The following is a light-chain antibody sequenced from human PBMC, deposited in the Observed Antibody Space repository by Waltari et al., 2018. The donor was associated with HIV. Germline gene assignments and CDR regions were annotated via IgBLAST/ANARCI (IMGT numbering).Light chain of an antibody. J-gene: IGLJ2*01. CDR2: EVS. CDR1: SSHVGGYHY. V-gene: IGLV2-14*01. Sequence: QSALTQPASVSGSPGQSITISCTGTSSHVGGYHYVSWYQQHPGKAPKLMIYEVSNRPSGVSNRFSGSKSGNTASLTISGLQAEDEADYYCSSYTSSSTVFGGGTKLTVL. CDR3: SSYTSSSTV.